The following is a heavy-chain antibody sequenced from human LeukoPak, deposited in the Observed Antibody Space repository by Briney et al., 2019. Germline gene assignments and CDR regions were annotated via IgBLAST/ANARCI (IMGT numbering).Heavy chain of an antibody. CDR1: GGTFSSYA. J-gene: IGHJ4*02. CDR3: ARIRVRTDCSGGSCYSPTPYYFDY. CDR2: ISAYNGNT. D-gene: IGHD2-15*01. Sequence: GASVKVSCKASGGTFSSYAIGWVRQAPGQGLEWMGWISAYNGNTNYAQKLQGRVTMTTDTSTSTAYMELRSLRSDDTAVYYCARIRVRTDCSGGSCYSPTPYYFDYWGQGTLVTVSS. V-gene: IGHV1-18*01.